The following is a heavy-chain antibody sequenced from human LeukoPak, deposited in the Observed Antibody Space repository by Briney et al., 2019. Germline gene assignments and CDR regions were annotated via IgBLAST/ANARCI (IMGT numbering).Heavy chain of an antibody. V-gene: IGHV4-39*01. D-gene: IGHD3-10*01. J-gene: IGHJ6*02. CDR3: ARVLITALRGPNRMDV. Sequence: SETLSLTCTVSDGSIRDSHHYWGWIRQPPGKGLEWIGRIYFTGTTYHNPSLRSRVTISVDTSKNQFSLKLNSVTAADMAVYYCARVLITALRGPNRMDVWGQGITVTVSS. CDR1: DGSIRDSHHY. CDR2: IYFTGTT.